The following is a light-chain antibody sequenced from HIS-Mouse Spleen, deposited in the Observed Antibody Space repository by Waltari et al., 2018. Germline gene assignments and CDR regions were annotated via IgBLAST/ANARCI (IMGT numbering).Light chain of an antibody. CDR3: SSYTSSSTLV. J-gene: IGLJ2*01. Sequence: QSALTQPASVSGSPGQSITISCTGTSSDVGGYNYVSWYQQHPGKAPKLMIYYVSNRPSGGPNRFSGSKSGNTASLTISGLQAEDEADYYCSSYTSSSTLVFGGGTKLTVL. V-gene: IGLV2-14*03. CDR2: YVS. CDR1: SSDVGGYNY.